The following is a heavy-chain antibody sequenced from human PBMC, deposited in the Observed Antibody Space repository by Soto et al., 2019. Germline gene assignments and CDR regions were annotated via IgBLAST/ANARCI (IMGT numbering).Heavy chain of an antibody. CDR1: GGSISSGGYY. D-gene: IGHD3-10*01. CDR2: IYYSGST. CDR3: ARAPRGNYGYPSYFDY. V-gene: IGHV4-61*08. Sequence: VSGGSISSGGYYWSWIRQPPGKGLEWIGYIYYSGSTNYNPSLKSRVTISVDTSKNQFSLKLSSVTAADTAVYYCARAPRGNYGYPSYFDYWGQGTLVTVSS. J-gene: IGHJ4*02.